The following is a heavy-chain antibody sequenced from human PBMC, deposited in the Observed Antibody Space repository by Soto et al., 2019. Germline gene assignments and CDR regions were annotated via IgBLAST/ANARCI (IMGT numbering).Heavy chain of an antibody. J-gene: IGHJ6*02. CDR1: GGSISSSSYY. CDR2: IYYSGST. V-gene: IGHV4-39*01. D-gene: IGHD3-9*01. Sequence: SETLSLTCTVSGGSISSSSYYWGWIRQPPGKGLEWIGSIYYSGSTYYNPSLKSRVTISVDTSKNQFSLKLSSVTAADTAVYYCAGVLRYFDWLLQTYYYYGMDVWGQGTTVT. CDR3: AGVLRYFDWLLQTYYYYGMDV.